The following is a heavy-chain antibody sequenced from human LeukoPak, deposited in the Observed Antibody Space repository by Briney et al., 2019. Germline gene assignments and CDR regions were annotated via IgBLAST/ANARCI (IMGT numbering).Heavy chain of an antibody. CDR3: AKDLGYDSSGYYDY. D-gene: IGHD3-22*01. CDR1: GFTLSDHF. Sequence: PGGSLRLSCSASGFTLSDHFMDRVRQAPGKGLEWVGRSRNKARSYTTEYTASVKGRFTISRDESTNSLYLQMNSLRTEDTAVYYCAKDLGYDSSGYYDYWGQGTLVTVSS. V-gene: IGHV3-72*01. J-gene: IGHJ4*02. CDR2: SRNKARSYTT.